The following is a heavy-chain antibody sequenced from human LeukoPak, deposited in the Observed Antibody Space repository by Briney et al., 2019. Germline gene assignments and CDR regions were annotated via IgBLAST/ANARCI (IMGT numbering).Heavy chain of an antibody. V-gene: IGHV3-48*02. CDR1: GFTLSSYN. J-gene: IGHJ4*02. CDR2: ITTSIDII. CDR3: MRDHNYYFGY. Sequence: PGGSLRLSCAASGFTLSSYNMNWVRQAPGKGLEWISYITTSIDIISYADSVKGRFTISRDNAKNSLYLQMDSLRDEDTAVYYCMRDHNYYFGYWGQGILVTVSA.